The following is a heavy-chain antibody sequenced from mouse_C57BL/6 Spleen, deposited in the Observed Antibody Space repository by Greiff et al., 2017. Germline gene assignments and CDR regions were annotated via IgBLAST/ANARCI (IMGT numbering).Heavy chain of an antibody. CDR3: APNYCSSYDWYFDV. CDR2: IYPGSGST. Sequence: QVQLQQPGAELVKPGASVKMSCKASGYTFTSYWITWVKQRPGQGLEWIGDIYPGSGSTNYNEKFKSKATLTVDTSSSTAYMQLSSLTSEDSAVYYCAPNYCSSYDWYFDVWGTGTTVTVSS. V-gene: IGHV1-55*01. D-gene: IGHD1-1*01. CDR1: GYTFTSYW. J-gene: IGHJ1*03.